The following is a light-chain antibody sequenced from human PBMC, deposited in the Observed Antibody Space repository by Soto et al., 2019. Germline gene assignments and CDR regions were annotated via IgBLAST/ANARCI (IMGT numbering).Light chain of an antibody. V-gene: IGKV3-20*01. CDR3: QQYGSSPLYT. Sequence: EIVLTQSPGTLSKSPGERDTLSCRASQSVSSSYLAWYQQKPGQAPRLLIYGASSRATGIPDRFSGSGSGTDFTLTISRLEPEDFAVYYCQQYGSSPLYTFGQGTKLEIK. CDR1: QSVSSSY. CDR2: GAS. J-gene: IGKJ2*01.